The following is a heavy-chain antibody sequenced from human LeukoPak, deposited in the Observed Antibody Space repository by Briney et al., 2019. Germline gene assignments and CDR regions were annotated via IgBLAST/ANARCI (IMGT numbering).Heavy chain of an antibody. CDR3: ARADYGDAFDI. CDR1: GGTFSSYA. J-gene: IGHJ3*02. V-gene: IGHV1-69*04. Sequence: SVKVSCKASGGTFSSYAISWVRQAPGQGLGWMGRIIPIFGIANYAQKFQGRVTITADKSTSTAYMELSSLRSEDTAVYYCARADYGDAFDIWGQGTMVTVSS. D-gene: IGHD4-17*01. CDR2: IIPIFGIA.